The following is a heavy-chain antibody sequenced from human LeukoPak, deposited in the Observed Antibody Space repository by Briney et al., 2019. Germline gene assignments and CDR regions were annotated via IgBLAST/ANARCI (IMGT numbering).Heavy chain of an antibody. D-gene: IGHD3/OR15-3a*01. CDR2: MNPKSGNT. Sequence: SVKVSCKASRYTFTSYDINWVRQATGQGLEWRGWMNPKSGNTVYAQKFQGRVTMTKNTSITTAYMELSSLRSEDTAVYYCARALSWTTDSYYYMDVWGKGTTVTVSS. CDR1: RYTFTSYD. J-gene: IGHJ6*03. V-gene: IGHV1-8*01. CDR3: ARALSWTTDSYYYMDV.